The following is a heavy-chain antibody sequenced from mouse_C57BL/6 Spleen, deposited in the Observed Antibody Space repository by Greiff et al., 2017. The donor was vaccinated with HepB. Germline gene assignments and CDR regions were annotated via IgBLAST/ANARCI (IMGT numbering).Heavy chain of an antibody. J-gene: IGHJ1*03. V-gene: IGHV5-9*01. CDR2: ISGGGGNT. CDR1: GFTFSSYT. Sequence: EVKLVESGGGLVKPGGSLKLSCAASGFTFSSYTMSWVRQTPEKRLEWVATISGGGGNTYYPDSVKGRFTISRDNAKNTLYLQMSSLRSEDTALYYCARPTWDWYFDVWGTGTTVTVSS. CDR3: ARPTWDWYFDV.